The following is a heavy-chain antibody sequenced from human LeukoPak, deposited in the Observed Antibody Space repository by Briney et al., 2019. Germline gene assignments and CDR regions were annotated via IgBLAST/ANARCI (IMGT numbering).Heavy chain of an antibody. Sequence: SETLSLTCTVSGGSITSSSYYWGWIRQPPGKGLEWIGTISYSGSTYYNPSLKSRVTISVDTSKNQFSLKLSSVTAADTAVYYCARPTVGATTGFDYWGQGTLVTVSS. V-gene: IGHV4-39*01. CDR1: GGSITSSSYY. CDR2: ISYSGST. CDR3: ARPTVGATTGFDY. D-gene: IGHD1-26*01. J-gene: IGHJ4*02.